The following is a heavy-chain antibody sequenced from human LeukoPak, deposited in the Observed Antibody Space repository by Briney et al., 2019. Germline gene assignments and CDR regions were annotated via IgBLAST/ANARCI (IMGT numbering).Heavy chain of an antibody. CDR3: ARAAYNSSPDY. D-gene: IGHD6-13*01. V-gene: IGHV3-48*03. CDR1: GFTVSSYE. CDR2: ISNVGSTI. J-gene: IGHJ4*02. Sequence: GGSLRLSCAASGFTVSSYELNWVRQAPGKGLEWVSYISNVGSTIFYADSVKGRFTISRDNAKNSLYLQMNSLRAEDTAVYYCARAAYNSSPDYWGQGTLVTVSS.